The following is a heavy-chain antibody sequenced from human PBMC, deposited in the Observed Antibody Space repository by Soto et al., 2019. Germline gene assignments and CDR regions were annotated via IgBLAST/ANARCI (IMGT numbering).Heavy chain of an antibody. CDR3: ARVGPAYYYDSSGYYSPLDY. J-gene: IGHJ4*02. CDR1: GDTFSSYA. D-gene: IGHD3-22*01. Sequence: SVKVSCKASGDTFSSYAINWVRQAPGQGLEWMGGIIPMFGTANYAQKFKGRVTITAGESTSTVYMELSSLRSEDTAVYYCARVGPAYYYDSSGYYSPLDYWGQGTLVTVSS. V-gene: IGHV1-69*13. CDR2: IIPMFGTA.